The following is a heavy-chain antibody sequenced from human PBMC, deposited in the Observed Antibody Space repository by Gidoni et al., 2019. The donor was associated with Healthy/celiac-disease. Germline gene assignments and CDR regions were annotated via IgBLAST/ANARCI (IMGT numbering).Heavy chain of an antibody. CDR1: GGTFRSYA. Sequence: QVQLVQSGAAVKRPGSSVKVSCKASGGTFRSYAIRGVRQAPGQGLEWMGGIIPLFGTANYAQKFQGRVTITADESTSTAYMELSSLRSEDTAVYYWAREGKYYYGSSGYYLDYWGQGTLVTVSS. V-gene: IGHV1-69*01. J-gene: IGHJ4*02. CDR3: AREGKYYYGSSGYYLDY. D-gene: IGHD3-22*01. CDR2: IIPLFGTA.